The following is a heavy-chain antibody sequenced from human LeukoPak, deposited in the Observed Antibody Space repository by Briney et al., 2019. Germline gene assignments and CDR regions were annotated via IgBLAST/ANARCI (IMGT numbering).Heavy chain of an antibody. CDR1: GGSISSGSYY. V-gene: IGHV4-61*02. CDR2: IYTSGST. Sequence: PSQTLSLTCTVSGGSISSGSYYWSWIRQPAGKGLEWIGRIYTSGSTNYNPSLKSRVTISVDTSKNQFSLKLSSVTAADTAVYYCARGSSYDSSGYQYWGQGPLVTVSS. CDR3: ARGSSYDSSGYQY. J-gene: IGHJ4*02. D-gene: IGHD3-22*01.